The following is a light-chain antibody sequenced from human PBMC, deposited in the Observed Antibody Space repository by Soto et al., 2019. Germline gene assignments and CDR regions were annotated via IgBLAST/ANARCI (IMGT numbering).Light chain of an antibody. CDR1: QSVSSN. CDR3: QQYNNWPPYT. CDR2: GAS. V-gene: IGKV3-15*01. J-gene: IGKJ2*01. Sequence: EIVMTQSPATLSVSPGERATLSCRASQSVSSNLAWYQQKPGQAPRRLIYGASTRATGIPARFSGSGSGTEFTLPISSLQSEDFALYYCQQYNNWPPYTFGQGTKLEIK.